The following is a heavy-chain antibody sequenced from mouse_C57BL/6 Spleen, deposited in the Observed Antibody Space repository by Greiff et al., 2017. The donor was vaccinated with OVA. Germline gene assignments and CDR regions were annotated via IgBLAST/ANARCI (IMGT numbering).Heavy chain of an antibody. V-gene: IGHV2-5*01. Sequence: VQLVESGPGLVQPSQSLSITCTVSGFSLTSYGVHWVRQSPGKGLEWLGVIWRGGSTDYNAAFMSRLSITKDNSKSQVFFKMNSLQADDTAIYYCAKNYGSRWYAMDYWGQGTSVTVSS. J-gene: IGHJ4*01. CDR3: AKNYGSRWYAMDY. D-gene: IGHD1-1*01. CDR2: IWRGGST. CDR1: GFSLTSYG.